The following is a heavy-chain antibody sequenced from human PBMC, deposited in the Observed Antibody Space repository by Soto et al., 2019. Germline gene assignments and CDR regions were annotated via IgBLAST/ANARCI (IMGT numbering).Heavy chain of an antibody. J-gene: IGHJ4*02. D-gene: IGHD3-22*01. CDR2: IYWNDDK. Sequence: SGPTLVNPTQTLTLTCTFSGFSLSTSGVGVGWIRQPPGKALEWLALIYWNDDKRYSPSLKSRLTITKDTSENQVVLTMTNMDPVDTATYYCAHRPGYDSSGYYYRQAFDYWGQGTLVTVSS. CDR1: GFSLSTSGVG. CDR3: AHRPGYDSSGYYYRQAFDY. V-gene: IGHV2-5*01.